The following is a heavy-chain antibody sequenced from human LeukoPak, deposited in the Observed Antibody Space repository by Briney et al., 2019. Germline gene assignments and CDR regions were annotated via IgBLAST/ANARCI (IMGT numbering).Heavy chain of an antibody. J-gene: IGHJ5*02. CDR1: GLTFSSYV. CDR2: ISGSGDST. Sequence: GGSLRLSCAASGLTFSSYVMIWVRQAPGKGLEWVSSISGSGDSTYYADSVKGRFTISRDNSKNTLYVQMNSLRAEDTAVYYCAKGLIVGNGNYFDPWGQGTLVTVSS. CDR3: AKGLIVGNGNYFDP. V-gene: IGHV3-23*01. D-gene: IGHD3-22*01.